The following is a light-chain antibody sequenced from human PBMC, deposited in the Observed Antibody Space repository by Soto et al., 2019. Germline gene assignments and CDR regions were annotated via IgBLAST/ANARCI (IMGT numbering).Light chain of an antibody. J-gene: IGKJ2*01. CDR3: QQYGTSPRT. V-gene: IGKV3-20*01. CDR2: GAS. CDR1: QSVSNSY. Sequence: EIVLTQSPATLSLSPGERASLSCRASQSVSNSYFAWYQQKPGQAPRLLIFGASNRATGIPDRFSGSGSGTDFTLTISRLEPEDFAVYYCQQYGTSPRTCGQGTKLEIQ.